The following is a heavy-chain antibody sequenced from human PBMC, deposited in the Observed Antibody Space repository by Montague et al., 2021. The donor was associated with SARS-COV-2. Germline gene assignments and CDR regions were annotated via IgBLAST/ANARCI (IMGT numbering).Heavy chain of an antibody. CDR3: ARLGEGVVPAPILGVGPYYSYFYMDV. CDR2: INHSGSA. Sequence: SQSLSLTCAVYGGPFSGYYWNWIRQPPGKGLEWIGEINHSGSANYNPSLKRRVTISVDMSKNQFSLKLNSVTAADTAVYYCARLGEGVVPAPILGVGPYYSYFYMDVWGKGATVTVSS. J-gene: IGHJ6*03. V-gene: IGHV4-34*01. D-gene: IGHD2-2*02. CDR1: GGPFSGYY.